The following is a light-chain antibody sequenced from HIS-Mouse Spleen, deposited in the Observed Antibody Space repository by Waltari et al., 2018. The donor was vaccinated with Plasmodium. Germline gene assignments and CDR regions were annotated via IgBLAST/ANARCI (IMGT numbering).Light chain of an antibody. CDR2: EDS. CDR1: ALPTKS. J-gene: IGLJ3*02. Sequence: SYELTQPPSVSVSPGQTARITCPGDALPTKSAYWYQQKSGQAPVLVIYEDSKRPSGIPERFSGSSSGTMATLTSSGAQVEDEADYYCYSTDSSGNHRVFGGGTKLTVL. CDR3: YSTDSSGNHRV. V-gene: IGLV3-10*01.